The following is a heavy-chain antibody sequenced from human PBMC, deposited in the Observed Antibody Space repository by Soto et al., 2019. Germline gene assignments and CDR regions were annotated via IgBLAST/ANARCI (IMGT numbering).Heavy chain of an antibody. J-gene: IGHJ4*02. D-gene: IGHD4-17*01. CDR2: INSDGSST. CDR3: AGGFIYGASLDY. Sequence: PGGSLRLSCAASGFTFSSYWMHWVRQAPGKGLVWVSRINSDGSSTSYADSVKGRFTISRDNAKNTLYLQMNSLRAEDTAVYYCAGGFIYGASLDYWGEGTLVTVSS. V-gene: IGHV3-74*01. CDR1: GFTFSSYW.